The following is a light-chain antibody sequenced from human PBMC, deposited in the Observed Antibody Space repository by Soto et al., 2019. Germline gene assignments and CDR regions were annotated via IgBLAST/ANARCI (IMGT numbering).Light chain of an antibody. J-gene: IGKJ3*01. CDR2: DAS. V-gene: IGKV3-11*01. Sequence: EIVLTQSPATLSLSPGERATLSCRASQSVSSFLAWYQQKPGQAPRLLIYDASNRAPGSPARFSGSGSGTDFTLTICSLDPEDFAVYYCQQRSNWPLFTFGPGTKVHI. CDR1: QSVSSF. CDR3: QQRSNWPLFT.